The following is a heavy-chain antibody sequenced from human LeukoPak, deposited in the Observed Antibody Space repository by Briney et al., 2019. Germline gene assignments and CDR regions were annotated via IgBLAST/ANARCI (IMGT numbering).Heavy chain of an antibody. CDR3: AKNRAAMVRGVTNAFDT. CDR2: ISGSGGST. J-gene: IGHJ3*02. V-gene: IGHV3-23*01. CDR1: GFTFSSYA. D-gene: IGHD3-10*01. Sequence: GGSLRLSCAASGFTFSSYAMSWVRQAPGKGLEWVSAISGSGGSTYYADSVKGRFTISRDNSKNTLYLQMNSLRAEDTAVYYCAKNRAAMVRGVTNAFDTWGQGTMVTVSS.